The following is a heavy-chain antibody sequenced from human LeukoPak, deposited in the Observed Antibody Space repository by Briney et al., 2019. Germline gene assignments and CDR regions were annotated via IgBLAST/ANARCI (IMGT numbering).Heavy chain of an antibody. CDR3: ARDSDTYDYVWGSYRFDY. J-gene: IGHJ4*02. V-gene: IGHV1-2*06. CDR2: INPNSGGT. CDR1: GYTFTGYY. D-gene: IGHD3-16*02. Sequence: ASVKVCCKASGYTFTGYYMHWVRQAPGQGLEWMERINPNSGGTNYAQKFQGRVTMTRGTSISTAYMELSRLRSDDTAVYYCARDSDTYDYVWGSYRFDYWGQGTLVTVSS.